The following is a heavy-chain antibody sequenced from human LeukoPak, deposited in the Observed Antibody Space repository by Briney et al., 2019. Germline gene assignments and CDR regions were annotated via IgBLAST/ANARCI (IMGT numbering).Heavy chain of an antibody. CDR3: ARSRDDYGDYAEAFDI. V-gene: IGHV4-39*01. CDR1: GGSISSSGYY. Sequence: SETLSLTCTVSGGSISSSGYYWGWIRQPPGKGLEWIGSIYYSGSTYYNPSLKSRVTISVDTSKNQFSLKLSSVTAANTAVYYCARSRDDYGDYAEAFDIWGQGTMVTVSS. D-gene: IGHD4-17*01. J-gene: IGHJ3*02. CDR2: IYYSGST.